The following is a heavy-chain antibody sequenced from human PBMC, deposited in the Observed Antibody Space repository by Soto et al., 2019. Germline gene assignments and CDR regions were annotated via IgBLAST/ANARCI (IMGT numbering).Heavy chain of an antibody. CDR2: FDPEDGET. Sequence: GASVKVSCKVSGYTLTELSMHWVRQAPGKGLEWKGGFDPEDGETIYAQKFQGRVTMTEDTSTDTAYMELSSLRSEDTAVYFCATDLRYFDWLSLFDYWGQGTLGTGSS. D-gene: IGHD3-9*01. CDR3: ATDLRYFDWLSLFDY. J-gene: IGHJ4*02. V-gene: IGHV1-24*01. CDR1: GYTLTELS.